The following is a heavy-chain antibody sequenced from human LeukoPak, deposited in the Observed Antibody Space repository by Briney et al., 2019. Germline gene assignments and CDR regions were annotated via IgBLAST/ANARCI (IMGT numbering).Heavy chain of an antibody. CDR1: GGSISSYY. CDR2: IYYSGST. D-gene: IGHD1-26*01. Sequence: SETLSLTCTVSGGSISSYYWSWIRQPPGTGLEWIGYIYYSGSTNYNPSLKSRVTISVDTSKNQFSLKLSSVTAADTAVYYCARHSTVGATRIDYWGQGTLVTVSS. V-gene: IGHV4-59*08. J-gene: IGHJ4*02. CDR3: ARHSTVGATRIDY.